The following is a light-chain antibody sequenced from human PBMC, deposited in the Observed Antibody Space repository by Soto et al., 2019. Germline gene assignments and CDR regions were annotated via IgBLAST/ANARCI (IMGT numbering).Light chain of an antibody. Sequence: EIVLTQSPGTLSLSPGERATLSCRASQSVSSNYLAWYQQKSGQAPRLLIYGISSRATGIPDRFSGSGSGTDFTLTISRLEPEDFAVYYCQQYGTSRTFGQGTKVKIK. CDR1: QSVSSNY. V-gene: IGKV3-20*01. J-gene: IGKJ1*01. CDR2: GIS. CDR3: QQYGTSRT.